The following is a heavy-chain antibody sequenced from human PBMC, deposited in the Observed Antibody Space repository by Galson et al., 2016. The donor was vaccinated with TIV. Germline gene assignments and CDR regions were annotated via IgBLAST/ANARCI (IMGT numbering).Heavy chain of an antibody. CDR2: IYYTGST. CDR1: GGSISSYH. D-gene: IGHD2-21*02. CDR3: ARDPVTYPRTLEY. V-gene: IGHV4-59*01. J-gene: IGHJ4*02. Sequence: SETLSLTCTVSGGSISSYHWTWIRQPPGKGLEWIGYIYYTGSTTYNPSLKSRVTISLDTSKTHFSLKLTSVTTADTAVYYCARDPVTYPRTLEYWGQGTLVTVSS.